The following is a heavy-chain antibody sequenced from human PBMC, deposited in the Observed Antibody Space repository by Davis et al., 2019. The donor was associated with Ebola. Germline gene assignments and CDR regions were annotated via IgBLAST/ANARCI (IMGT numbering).Heavy chain of an antibody. Sequence: ASVKVSCKVSGYILTELSIHWVRQSPGQGLEWMGNFDPQNNDIIYAHKFEDRVTMTEDTSTHTAHMELSSLRSDDSAVYYCAAGGSRGGFDVWGQGTRVTIS. D-gene: IGHD1-26*01. CDR3: AAGGSRGGFDV. V-gene: IGHV1-24*01. J-gene: IGHJ3*01. CDR2: FDPQNNDI. CDR1: GYILTELS.